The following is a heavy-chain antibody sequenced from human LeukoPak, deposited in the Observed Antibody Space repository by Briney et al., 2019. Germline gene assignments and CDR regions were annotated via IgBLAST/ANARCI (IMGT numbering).Heavy chain of an antibody. CDR3: ARHTHSIARYYSDY. CDR1: GGSMSSYY. CDR2: IYSSEST. Sequence: SETLSLTCTVSGGSMSSYYWSWVRQPPGKGLEWIGHIYSSESTNYNPSLKSRVTISVDTSNNQFSLRLSSVTAADTAVYYCARHTHSIARYYSDYWGQGTLVTVSS. V-gene: IGHV4-59*01. J-gene: IGHJ4*02. D-gene: IGHD6-13*01.